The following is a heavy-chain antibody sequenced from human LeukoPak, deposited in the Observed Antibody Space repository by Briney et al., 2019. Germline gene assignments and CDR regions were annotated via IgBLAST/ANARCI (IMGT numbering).Heavy chain of an antibody. Sequence: GGSLRLSCAASGFTLSSYSMNWVRQAPGKGLEWVSSISSSSSYIYYADSVKGRFTISRDNAKNSLYLQMNSLRAEDTAVYYCARDRGYCGGDCYEPPNYWGQGTLVTVSS. D-gene: IGHD2-21*02. CDR1: GFTLSSYS. CDR2: ISSSSSYI. CDR3: ARDRGYCGGDCYEPPNY. J-gene: IGHJ4*02. V-gene: IGHV3-21*01.